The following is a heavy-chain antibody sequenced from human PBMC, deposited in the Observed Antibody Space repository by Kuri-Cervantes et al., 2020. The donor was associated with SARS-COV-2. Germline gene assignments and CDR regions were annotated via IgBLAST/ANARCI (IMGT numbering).Heavy chain of an antibody. V-gene: IGHV1-2*02. CDR1: GYTFTGYH. CDR2: INPNSGGT. CDR3: ARGGTGIFTWFDP. J-gene: IGHJ5*02. Sequence: ASVKVSCKASGYTFTGYHMHWVRQAPGQGLEWMGWINPNSGGTNYAQKFQGRVTMTRDTSTSTAYMELSRLRSDDTAVYYCARGGTGIFTWFDPWGQGTLVTVSS.